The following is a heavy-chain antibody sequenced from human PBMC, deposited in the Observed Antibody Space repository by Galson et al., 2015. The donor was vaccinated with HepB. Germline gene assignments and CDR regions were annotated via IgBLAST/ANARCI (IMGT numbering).Heavy chain of an antibody. CDR3: ARRAGASGGFSFDY. Sequence: SLRLSCAASGFTFKNYWMSWVRQAPGKGLEWVANIKQDGVQKNYVDSVKGRFTISRDNSKNTVYLQMHSLRPEDTAIYYCARRAGASGGFSFDYWGQGSLVTVSS. CDR1: GFTFKNYW. D-gene: IGHD3-16*01. CDR2: IKQDGVQK. J-gene: IGHJ4*02. V-gene: IGHV3-7*01.